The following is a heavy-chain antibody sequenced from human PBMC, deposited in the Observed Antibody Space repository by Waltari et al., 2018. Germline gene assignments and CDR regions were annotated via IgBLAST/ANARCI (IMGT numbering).Heavy chain of an antibody. CDR1: GFTFSSHE. Sequence: EVQLVESGGGLVQPGGSLRLSCAAPGFTFSSHEMNWVRQAPGKGLEWVSYISSSGSTIYYADSVKGRFTISRDNAKNSLYLQMHSLRADDTAVYYCARDNNGYDRYFDYWGQGTLVTVSS. J-gene: IGHJ4*02. V-gene: IGHV3-48*03. CDR3: ARDNNGYDRYFDY. D-gene: IGHD5-12*01. CDR2: ISSSGSTI.